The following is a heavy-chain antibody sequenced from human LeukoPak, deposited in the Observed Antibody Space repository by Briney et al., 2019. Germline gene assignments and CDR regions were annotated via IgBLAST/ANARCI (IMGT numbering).Heavy chain of an antibody. Sequence: GGSLRLSCAASGFTFSGSALHWVRQASGKGLEWVGRIRSKANNYATTYAASVKGRFTISRDDSKNTAYLQMHSLKTEDTAVYYCTRLGYNYDTSGNYWGQGTLVTVSS. CDR2: IRSKANNYAT. CDR1: GFTFSGSA. D-gene: IGHD3-22*01. CDR3: TRLGYNYDTSGNY. V-gene: IGHV3-73*01. J-gene: IGHJ4*02.